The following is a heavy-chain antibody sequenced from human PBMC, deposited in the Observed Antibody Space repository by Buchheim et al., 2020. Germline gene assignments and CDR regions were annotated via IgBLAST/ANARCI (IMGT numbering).Heavy chain of an antibody. Sequence: QVQLVESGGGVVQPGRSLRLSCAASGFTFSSYGMHWVRQAPGKGLEWVAVISYDGSNKYYADSVKGRFTISRDNYKNTLYLQMNSLRAEDTAVYYCAKDLRGYALVGGFDPWGQGTL. CDR2: ISYDGSNK. CDR3: AKDLRGYALVGGFDP. CDR1: GFTFSSYG. V-gene: IGHV3-30*18. J-gene: IGHJ5*02. D-gene: IGHD3-10*01.